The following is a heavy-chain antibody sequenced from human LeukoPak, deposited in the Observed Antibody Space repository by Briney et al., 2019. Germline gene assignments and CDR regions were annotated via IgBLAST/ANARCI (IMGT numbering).Heavy chain of an antibody. V-gene: IGHV3-15*01. CDR3: TQGLVDYGGNPV. D-gene: IGHD4-23*01. CDR1: GFTFSNAW. Sequence: GGSLRLSCAASGFTFSNAWMSWVRQAPGKGLEWVGRIKSKTDGGTTDYAAPVKGRFTISRDDSKNTLYLQMNSLKIEDTAVYYCTQGLVDYGGNPVWVQGTMVTVSS. J-gene: IGHJ3*01. CDR2: IKSKTDGGTT.